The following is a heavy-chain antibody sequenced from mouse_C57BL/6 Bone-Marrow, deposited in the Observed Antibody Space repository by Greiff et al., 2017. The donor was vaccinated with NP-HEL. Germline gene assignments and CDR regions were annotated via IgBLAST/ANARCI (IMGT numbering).Heavy chain of an antibody. CDR1: GYTFTSYW. V-gene: IGHV1-69*01. D-gene: IGHD2-3*01. CDR3: AREDGYYFYAMDY. J-gene: IGHJ4*01. CDR2: IDPSDSYT. Sequence: VQLQQSGAELVMPGASVKLSCKASGYTFTSYWMHWVKQRPGQGLEWIGEIDPSDSYTNYNQQFKGKSTLTVDKSSSTAYMQLSSLTSEDSAVYYCAREDGYYFYAMDYWGQGTSVTVSS.